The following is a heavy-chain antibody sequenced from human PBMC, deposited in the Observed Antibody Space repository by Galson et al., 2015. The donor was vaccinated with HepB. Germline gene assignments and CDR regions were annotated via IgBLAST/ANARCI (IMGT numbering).Heavy chain of an antibody. CDR1: GGSVSSGRDTYY. Sequence: SETLSLTCTVSGGSVSSGRDTYYWHWIRQPPGKGLEWIGYVYYNGDAKYNPSLRSPVTISMDTSRNQFSLKVDSVTAADTAMYYCARLSPIHGNSFDIWGQGTMVTVSS. J-gene: IGHJ3*02. D-gene: IGHD1-26*01. V-gene: IGHV4-61*01. CDR2: VYYNGDA. CDR3: ARLSPIHGNSFDI.